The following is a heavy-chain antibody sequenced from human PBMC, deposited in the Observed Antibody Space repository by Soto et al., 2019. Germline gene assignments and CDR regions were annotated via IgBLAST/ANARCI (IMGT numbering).Heavy chain of an antibody. D-gene: IGHD6-19*01. CDR1: GDSVSSNSAA. J-gene: IGHJ6*02. V-gene: IGHV6-1*01. CDR2: TYYRSKWYN. Sequence: SPTLSLTCAISGDSVSSNSAARNWIRQSPSRGLEWLGRTYYRSKWYNDYAVSVKSRITINPDTSKNQFSLQLNSVTPGDTAVYYCARDPSSGWLYYYYGMDDWGQGTTVNVSS. CDR3: ARDPSSGWLYYYYGMDD.